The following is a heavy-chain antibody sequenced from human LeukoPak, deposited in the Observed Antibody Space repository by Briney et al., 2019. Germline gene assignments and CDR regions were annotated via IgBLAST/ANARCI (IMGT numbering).Heavy chain of an antibody. J-gene: IGHJ4*02. CDR2: ISAYNGNT. D-gene: IGHD2-2*01. CDR3: ARVGAYCTSTSCFYY. CDR1: GYTFTSYG. V-gene: IGHV1-18*01. Sequence: GASVKVSCKSSGYTFTSYGTSWVRQAPGQGLEWMGWISAYNGNTDYAQKFQGRVTMTTDTSTSTAYMDLRSLRSDDTAVYYCARVGAYCTSTSCFYYWGLGTLVTVSS.